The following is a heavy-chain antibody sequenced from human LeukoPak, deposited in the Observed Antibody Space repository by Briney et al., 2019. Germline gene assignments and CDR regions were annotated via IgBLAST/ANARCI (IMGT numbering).Heavy chain of an antibody. Sequence: GGSLRLSCAASEFTFSSYDMHWVRQATGKGLEWFSAIGTAGDTYYPGSVKGRFTISRENAKNSLYLQMNSLRAGDTAVYYCARATVGGDYDYWGQGTLVTVSS. D-gene: IGHD4-11*01. CDR3: ARATVGGDYDY. V-gene: IGHV3-13*01. CDR2: IGTAGDT. CDR1: EFTFSSYD. J-gene: IGHJ4*02.